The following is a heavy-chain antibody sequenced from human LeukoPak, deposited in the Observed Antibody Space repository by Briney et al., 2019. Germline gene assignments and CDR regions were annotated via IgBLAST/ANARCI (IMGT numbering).Heavy chain of an antibody. D-gene: IGHD3-10*01. CDR2: ISAYNGNT. V-gene: IGHV1-18*01. CDR1: GDTFSSYY. CDR3: AREGHYGSGYYFDY. Sequence: ASVMVSCKASGDTFSSYYIVWVRQAPGQGLEWMGWISAYNGNTNYAQKLQGRVTMTTDTSTSTAYMELRSLRSDDTAVYYCAREGHYGSGYYFDYWGQGTLVTVSS. J-gene: IGHJ4*02.